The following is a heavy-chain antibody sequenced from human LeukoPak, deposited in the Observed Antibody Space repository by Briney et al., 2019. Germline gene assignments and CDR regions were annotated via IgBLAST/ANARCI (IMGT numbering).Heavy chain of an antibody. CDR2: INPNSGGT. CDR1: GYTFTGYY. D-gene: IGHD3-16*02. V-gene: IGHV1-2*02. Sequence: GASVKVSCKASGYTFTGYYMHWVRQAPGQGLEWMGWINPNSGGTNYAQKFQGRVTMTRDTSISTAYMELSRLRSDDTAVYYCARDQDFDYLGGSYRLKGLDYWGQGTLVTVSS. J-gene: IGHJ4*02. CDR3: ARDQDFDYLGGSYRLKGLDY.